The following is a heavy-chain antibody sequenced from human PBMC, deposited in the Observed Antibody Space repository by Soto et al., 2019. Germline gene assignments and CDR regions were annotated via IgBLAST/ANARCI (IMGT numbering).Heavy chain of an antibody. V-gene: IGHV4-39*01. CDR1: GGSISSSSYY. Sequence: QLQLQESGPGLVKPSETLSLTCTVYGGSISSSSYYWGWIRQPPGKGLEWIGSIYYSGSTYYNPSLKSRVTISVDTSKNQFSLKLSSVTAADTAVYYCARMSDGSGSFDYWGQGTLVTVSA. D-gene: IGHD3-10*01. J-gene: IGHJ4*02. CDR3: ARMSDGSGSFDY. CDR2: IYYSGST.